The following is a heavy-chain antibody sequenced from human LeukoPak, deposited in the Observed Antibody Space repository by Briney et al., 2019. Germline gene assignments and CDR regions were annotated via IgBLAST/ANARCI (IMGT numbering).Heavy chain of an antibody. CDR2: ISGSGGST. CDR3: AKDQARIAAAGPFDY. CDR1: GFTFSSYG. Sequence: GGTLRLSCAASGFTFSSYGMSWVRQAPGKGLEWVSAISGSGGSTYYADSVKGRFTISRDNSKNTLYLQMNSLRAEDTAVYYCAKDQARIAAAGPFDYWGQGTLVTVSS. D-gene: IGHD6-13*01. V-gene: IGHV3-23*01. J-gene: IGHJ4*02.